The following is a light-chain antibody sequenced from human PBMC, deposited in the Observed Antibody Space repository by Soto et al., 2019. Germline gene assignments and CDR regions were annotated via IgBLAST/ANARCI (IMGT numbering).Light chain of an antibody. CDR1: SSDVGAYNY. Sequence: QSALTQPPSASGSPGQSVTISCTGTSSDVGAYNYVSWYQQHPGKAPKLMIYEVYKRPSGVPDRFSGSKSGNTASLTVSGLQADDEADYYCSSYAGSNNPDVFGTGTKLTVL. CDR2: EVY. V-gene: IGLV2-8*01. CDR3: SSYAGSNNPDV. J-gene: IGLJ1*01.